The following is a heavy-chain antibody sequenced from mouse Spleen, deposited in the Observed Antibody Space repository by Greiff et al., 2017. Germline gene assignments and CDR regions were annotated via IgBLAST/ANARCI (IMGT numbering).Heavy chain of an antibody. Sequence: EVQLQQSGPELVKPGASVKMSCKASGYTFTDYNMHWVKQSHGKSLEWIGYINPNNGGTSYNQKFKGKATLTVNKSSSTAYMELRSLTSEDSAVDYCAPYYRYDDGPFAYWGQGTLVTVSA. CDR2: INPNNGGT. CDR3: APYYRYDDGPFAY. J-gene: IGHJ3*01. D-gene: IGHD2-14*01. CDR1: GYTFTDYN. V-gene: IGHV1-22*01.